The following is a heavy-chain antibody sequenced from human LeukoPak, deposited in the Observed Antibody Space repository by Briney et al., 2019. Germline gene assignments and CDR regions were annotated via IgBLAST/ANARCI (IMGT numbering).Heavy chain of an antibody. CDR2: INSDGSST. D-gene: IGHD3-9*01. J-gene: IGHJ4*02. CDR1: GFTFSSYW. Sequence: PGGSLRLSCAASGFTFSSYWMHWARQAPGKGLVWVSRINSDGSSTSYADSVKGRFTISRDNAKNTLYLQMNSLRAEDTAVYYCARGGDSLNFDYWGQGTLVTVSS. CDR3: ARGGDSLNFDY. V-gene: IGHV3-74*01.